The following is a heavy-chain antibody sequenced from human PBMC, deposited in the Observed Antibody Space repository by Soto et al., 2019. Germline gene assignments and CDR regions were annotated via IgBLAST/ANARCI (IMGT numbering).Heavy chain of an antibody. Sequence: GGSLRLSCAASGFTFSSYAMSWVRQAPGKGLEWVSAISGSGGSTYYADSVKGRFTISRDNSKNTLYLQMNSLRAEDTAVYYCAKVHKPYIVVVVDATATVDYWGQGTLVTVSS. V-gene: IGHV3-23*01. CDR1: GFTFSSYA. J-gene: IGHJ4*02. CDR3: AKVHKPYIVVVVDATATVDY. D-gene: IGHD2-15*01. CDR2: ISGSGGST.